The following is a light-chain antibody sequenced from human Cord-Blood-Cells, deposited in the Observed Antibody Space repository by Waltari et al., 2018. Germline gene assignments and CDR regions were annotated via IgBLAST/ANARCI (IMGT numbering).Light chain of an antibody. J-gene: IGKJ2*01. CDR1: PSVLYSSNNKNY. V-gene: IGKV4-1*01. CDR3: QQYYSTPYT. CDR2: WAS. Sequence: DIVMTQPPASLAVSLGERATINCRSSPSVLYSSNNKNYLAWYQQKPGQPPKLLIYWASTRESGVPDRFSGSGSGTDFTLTISSLQAEDVAVYYCQQYYSTPYTFGQGTKLEIK.